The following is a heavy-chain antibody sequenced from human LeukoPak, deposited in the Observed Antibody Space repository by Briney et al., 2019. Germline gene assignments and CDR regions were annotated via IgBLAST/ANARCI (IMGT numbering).Heavy chain of an antibody. D-gene: IGHD6-19*01. CDR3: AKDPELIAVAGTEGFDY. Sequence: PGGSLRLSCAASGFTFSSYWMSWVRQAPGKGLEWVANIRPDAGEIYYVDSLKGRFIISRDNAKNSLYLQMNSLRAEDTAVYYCAKDPELIAVAGTEGFDYWGQGTLVTVSS. CDR1: GFTFSSYW. J-gene: IGHJ4*02. CDR2: IRPDAGEI. V-gene: IGHV3-7*01.